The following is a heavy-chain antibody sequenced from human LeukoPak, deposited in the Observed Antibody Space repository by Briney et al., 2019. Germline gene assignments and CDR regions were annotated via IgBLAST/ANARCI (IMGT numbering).Heavy chain of an antibody. V-gene: IGHV4-34*01. J-gene: IGHJ4*02. Sequence: SETLSLTCAVYGGSITGYYWSWIRQPPGKGMEWDGEIHYTGATSYNPPLKSRATISIDTSKNQVSLKLSSVTAADTAVYYCARGNILSGYCFDFWGQGALVTVSS. D-gene: IGHD3-9*01. CDR3: ARGNILSGYCFDF. CDR1: GGSITGYY. CDR2: IHYTGAT.